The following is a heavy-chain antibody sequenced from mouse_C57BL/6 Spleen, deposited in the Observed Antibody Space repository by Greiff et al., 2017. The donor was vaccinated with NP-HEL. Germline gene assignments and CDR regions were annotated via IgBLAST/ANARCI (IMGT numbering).Heavy chain of an antibody. Sequence: VQLQQPGAELVRPGSSVKLSCKASGYTFTSYWMDWVKQRPGQGLEWIGNIYPSDSETHYNQKFKDKATLTVDKSSSTAYMQLSSLTSEDSAVYYCAREGGTTVVAYYFDYWGQGTTLTVSS. D-gene: IGHD1-1*01. CDR2: IYPSDSET. V-gene: IGHV1-61*01. CDR1: GYTFTSYW. J-gene: IGHJ2*01. CDR3: AREGGTTVVAYYFDY.